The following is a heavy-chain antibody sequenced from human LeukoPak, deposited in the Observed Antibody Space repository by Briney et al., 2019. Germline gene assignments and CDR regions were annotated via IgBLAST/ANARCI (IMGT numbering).Heavy chain of an antibody. V-gene: IGHV1-3*01. CDR1: GYTFTSYA. J-gene: IGHJ4*02. D-gene: IGHD6-19*01. CDR2: INAGNGNT. CDR3: ARGWYGSGWYRIDY. Sequence: ASVKVSCKASGYTFTSYAMHWVRQAPGQSLEWMGWINAGNGNTKYSQKFQGRVTITRDTSASTAYMELSSLRSEDTAVYYCARGWYGSGWYRIDYWGQGTLVTVSS.